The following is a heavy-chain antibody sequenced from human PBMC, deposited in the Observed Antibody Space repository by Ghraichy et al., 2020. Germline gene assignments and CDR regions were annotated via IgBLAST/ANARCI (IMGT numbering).Heavy chain of an antibody. CDR1: GFTFSSYW. CDR3: VRSVVSVFDY. V-gene: IGHV3-74*01. D-gene: IGHD2-15*01. Sequence: GGSLRLSCAASGFTFSSYWMHWVRQAPGKGLVWVSHINSDGSSTSYADSVKGRLTISRDNAKNTLFLQMNSLRAEETAGYYCVRSVVSVFDYWGQGTPVTVSS. CDR2: INSDGSST. J-gene: IGHJ4*02.